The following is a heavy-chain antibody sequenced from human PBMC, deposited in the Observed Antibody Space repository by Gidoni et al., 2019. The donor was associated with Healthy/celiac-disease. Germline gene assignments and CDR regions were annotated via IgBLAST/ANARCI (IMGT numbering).Heavy chain of an antibody. Sequence: VSGGSISSSSYYWGWIRQPPEKGLEWIGSIYYRGSTYYNPSLKRRVTISVDTSKNQFSLKLSSVTAADTAVYYCARLPMIVVVHTRAFDIWGQGTMVTASS. V-gene: IGHV4-39*01. J-gene: IGHJ3*02. CDR3: ARLPMIVVVHTRAFDI. CDR1: GGSISSSSYY. CDR2: IYYRGST. D-gene: IGHD3-22*01.